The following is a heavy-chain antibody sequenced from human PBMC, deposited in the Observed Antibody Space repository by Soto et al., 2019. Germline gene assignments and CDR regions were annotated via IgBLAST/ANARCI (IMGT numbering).Heavy chain of an antibody. Sequence: SETLSLTCAVYGGSFSGYYWSWIRQPPGKGLERIGEINHSGSTNYNPSLKSRVTISVDTSKNQFSLKLSSVTAADTAVYYCARGVHVLYYYYGMDVWGQGTTVTVSS. CDR1: GGSFSGYY. CDR3: ARGVHVLYYYYGMDV. V-gene: IGHV4-34*01. J-gene: IGHJ6*02. CDR2: INHSGST. D-gene: IGHD2-8*01.